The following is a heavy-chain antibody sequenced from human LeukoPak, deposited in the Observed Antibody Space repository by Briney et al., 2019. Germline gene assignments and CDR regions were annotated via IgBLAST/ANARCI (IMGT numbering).Heavy chain of an antibody. D-gene: IGHD3-10*01. Sequence: PSETLSLTCTVSGGSVSSGSYYWNWIRQPPGKVLEWIGYIYYSGSTNYNPSLKSRVTISVDTSKNQFSLKLSSVTAADTAVYYSARGRRVYGSGSYLRNWFDPWGQGTLVTVSS. V-gene: IGHV4-61*01. CDR3: ARGRRVYGSGSYLRNWFDP. CDR1: GGSVSSGSYY. J-gene: IGHJ5*02. CDR2: IYYSGST.